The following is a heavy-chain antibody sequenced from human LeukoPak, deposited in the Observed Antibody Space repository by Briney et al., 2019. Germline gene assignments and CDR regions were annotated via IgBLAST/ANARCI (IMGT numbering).Heavy chain of an antibody. J-gene: IGHJ4*02. Sequence: GGSLRLSCAASGFTFSDYYMSWIRQAPGKGLEWVSYISSSGSTIYYADSVKGRFTISRDNAKNSLYLQMNSLGAEDTAVYYCARVQYSSGWVPVGFDYWGQGTLVTVSS. CDR1: GFTFSDYY. V-gene: IGHV3-11*04. D-gene: IGHD6-19*01. CDR2: ISSSGSTI. CDR3: ARVQYSSGWVPVGFDY.